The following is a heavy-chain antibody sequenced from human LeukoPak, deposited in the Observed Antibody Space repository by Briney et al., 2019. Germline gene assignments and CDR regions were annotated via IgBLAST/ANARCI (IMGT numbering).Heavy chain of an antibody. CDR2: ISGSGGST. Sequence: GGSLRLSCAASGFTFSSYAMSWVRQAPGKGLEWVSAISGSGGSTYYADSVKGRFTISRDNSKNTLSLHMNSLRAEDTAVYYCAKDPYSSAYHFLDYWGQGTLVTVSS. D-gene: IGHD6-6*01. CDR1: GFTFSSYA. J-gene: IGHJ4*02. V-gene: IGHV3-23*01. CDR3: AKDPYSSAYHFLDY.